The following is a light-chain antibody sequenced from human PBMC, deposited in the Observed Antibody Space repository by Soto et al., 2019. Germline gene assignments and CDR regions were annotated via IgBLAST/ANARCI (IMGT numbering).Light chain of an antibody. Sequence: EIVMTQSPATLSVSPGERATLSCRASQSVSSNLAWYQQKPGQAPRLLIYGASTRATGIPARFSGSGSGTEFTLTISSRQSEDFAVYYCQQYNNWPPRDAFGQGTKVEI. CDR1: QSVSSN. CDR3: QQYNNWPPRDA. J-gene: IGKJ1*01. CDR2: GAS. V-gene: IGKV3-15*01.